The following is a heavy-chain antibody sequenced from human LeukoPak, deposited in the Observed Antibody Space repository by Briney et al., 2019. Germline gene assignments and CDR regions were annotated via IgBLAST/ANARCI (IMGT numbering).Heavy chain of an antibody. CDR3: ARGGFSHYDFWSGYYTKSYYYYGMDV. V-gene: IGHV4-59*01. CDR1: GGSISSYY. J-gene: IGHJ6*02. D-gene: IGHD3-3*01. CDR2: IYYSGST. Sequence: PSETLSLTCTVSGGSISSYYWSWIRQPPGKGLEWIGYIYYSGSTNYNPSLKSRVTISVDTSKNQFSLKLSSVTAADTAVYYCARGGFSHYDFWSGYYTKSYYYYGMDVWGQGTTVTVSS.